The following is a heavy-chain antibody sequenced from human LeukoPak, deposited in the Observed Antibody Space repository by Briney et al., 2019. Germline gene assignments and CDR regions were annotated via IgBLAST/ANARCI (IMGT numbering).Heavy chain of an antibody. D-gene: IGHD5-12*01. CDR2: ISAYNGNT. Sequence: ASVKVSCKASGYTFTSYGISWVRQAPGQGLEWMGWISAYNGNTNYAQKLQGRVTMTTDTSTSTAYMELRSLRSDATAVYYCARESDSGYDWKWDYWGQGTLVTVSS. CDR3: ARESDSGYDWKWDY. J-gene: IGHJ4*02. V-gene: IGHV1-18*01. CDR1: GYTFTSYG.